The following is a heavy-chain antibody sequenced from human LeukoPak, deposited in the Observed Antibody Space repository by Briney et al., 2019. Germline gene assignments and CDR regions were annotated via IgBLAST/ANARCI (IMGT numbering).Heavy chain of an antibody. D-gene: IGHD1-26*01. CDR3: AREDAGGTYSFDY. CDR1: GFTVSSNF. J-gene: IGHJ4*02. Sequence: GGSLRLSRAVSGFTVSSNFMSWVRQALGKGPEWVSVIYTSGITYYADSVRGRFTISRDNSKNTLYLQMDSLTAEDTAVYYCAREDAGGTYSFDYWGQGTLVTVSS. CDR2: IYTSGIT. V-gene: IGHV3-66*01.